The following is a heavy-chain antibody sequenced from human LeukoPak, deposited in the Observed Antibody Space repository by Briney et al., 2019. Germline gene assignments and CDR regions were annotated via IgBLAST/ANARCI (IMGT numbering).Heavy chain of an antibody. Sequence: GGSLRLSCAASGFTFSNTAMSWVRQAPGKGLEWLSIISGSGLNAYYADSVKGRFTISRDNSKNTLYLQMNSLRAEDTAVYYCAKDQDSSYYYYMDVWGKGTTVTISS. CDR3: AKDQDSSYYYYMDV. CDR2: ISGSGLNA. V-gene: IGHV3-23*01. CDR1: GFTFSNTA. J-gene: IGHJ6*03.